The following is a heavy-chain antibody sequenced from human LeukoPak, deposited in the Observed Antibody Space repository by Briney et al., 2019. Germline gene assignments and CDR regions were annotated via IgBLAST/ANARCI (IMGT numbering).Heavy chain of an antibody. CDR2: IVSSVVASAAGT. J-gene: IGHJ4*02. V-gene: IGHV3-23*01. CDR1: GFSFRSYV. Sequence: GGSLRLSCEVSGFSFRSYVMSWVRQTPGEGLERVSTIVSSVVASAAGTFYADSVKGRFTISSDDSKTTLFLQMNSLRGEDTAVYYCAKGASNIYCRGASCFTDHWGRGTLVTVSS. CDR3: AKGASNIYCRGASCFTDH. D-gene: IGHD2-15*01.